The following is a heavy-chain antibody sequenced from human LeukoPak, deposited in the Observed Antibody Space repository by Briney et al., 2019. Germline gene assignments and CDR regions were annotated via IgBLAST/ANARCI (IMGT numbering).Heavy chain of an antibody. Sequence: PGGSLRLSCAAFGFTFSSYGMHWVRQAPGKGLEWVAVISYDGSNKYYADSVKGRFTISRDNSKNTLYLQMNSLRAEDTAVYYCAKDYYGSGSYDGCDYWGQGTLVTVSS. CDR1: GFTFSSYG. J-gene: IGHJ4*02. V-gene: IGHV3-30*18. CDR3: AKDYYGSGSYDGCDY. D-gene: IGHD3-10*01. CDR2: ISYDGSNK.